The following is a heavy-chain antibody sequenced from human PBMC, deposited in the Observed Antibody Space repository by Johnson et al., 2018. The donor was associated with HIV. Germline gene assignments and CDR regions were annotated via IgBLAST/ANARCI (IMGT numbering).Heavy chain of an antibody. CDR2: INQDGSEK. J-gene: IGHJ3*02. V-gene: IGHV3-7*01. CDR1: GFTFSNAW. Sequence: VQLVESGGGLVQPGGSLRLSCAASGFTFSNAWMSWVRQAPGKGLEWVANINQDGSEKYNADSVKGRFTISRDNSKNTVYLQMNNLRDEDTAVYDCAREGLAVAGTPDAFDSWGQGTMVTVSS. CDR3: AREGLAVAGTPDAFDS. D-gene: IGHD6-19*01.